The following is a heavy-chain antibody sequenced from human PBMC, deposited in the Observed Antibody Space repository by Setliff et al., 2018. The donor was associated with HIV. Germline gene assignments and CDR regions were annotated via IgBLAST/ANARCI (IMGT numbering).Heavy chain of an antibody. CDR1: KLTFHGYA. CDR2: IGGSGAVT. J-gene: IGHJ4*02. Sequence: GGSLRLSCADPKLTFHGYAVSWVRQVPGKGLEWVSSIGGSGAVTYYAASVKGRFTISRDNLKHILYLQMDNLRAEDTAVYYCAKGGGGPSDRFDHWGQGTLVTVSS. D-gene: IGHD1-26*01. CDR3: AKGGGGPSDRFDH. V-gene: IGHV3-23*01.